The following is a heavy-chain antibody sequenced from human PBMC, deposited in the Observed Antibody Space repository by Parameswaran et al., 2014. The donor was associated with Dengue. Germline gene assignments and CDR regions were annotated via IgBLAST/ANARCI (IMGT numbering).Heavy chain of an antibody. CDR2: IYPGDSDT. J-gene: IGHJ4*02. Sequence: VRQMPGKGLEWMGIIYPGDSDTRYSPSFQGQVTISVDKSISTAYLQWSSLKASDTAMYYCARHRRIAVAGFDYWGQGTLVTVSS. V-gene: IGHV5-51*01. CDR3: ARHRRIAVAGFDY. D-gene: IGHD6-19*01.